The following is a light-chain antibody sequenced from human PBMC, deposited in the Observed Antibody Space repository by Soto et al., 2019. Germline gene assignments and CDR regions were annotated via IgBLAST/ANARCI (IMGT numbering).Light chain of an antibody. CDR3: QQYKRYSRT. CDR2: KAS. CDR1: QSISSW. Sequence: DLQMTQSPSTLSASVGDRVTITCRTIQSISSWVAWYQPKPGKAPKLLIYKASSLESGVPSGFSGSGSGTEFTLTISSLQPDYFAHYCCQQYKRYSRTFGQGTKVEL. V-gene: IGKV1-5*03. J-gene: IGKJ1*01.